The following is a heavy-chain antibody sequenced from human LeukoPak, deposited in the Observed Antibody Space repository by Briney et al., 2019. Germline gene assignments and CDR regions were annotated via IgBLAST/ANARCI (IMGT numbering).Heavy chain of an antibody. J-gene: IGHJ3*02. CDR2: IRSSSTTI. V-gene: IGHV3-48*01. CDR3: ACDAFDI. CDR1: GFTFSNYS. Sequence: GGSLRLSCEASGFTFSNYSMNWVRQAPGKGLEWVSYIRSSSTTIYYADSVKGRFTISRDNAKNSLYLQMNSLRAEDTAVYYCACDAFDIWGQGTMVTVSS.